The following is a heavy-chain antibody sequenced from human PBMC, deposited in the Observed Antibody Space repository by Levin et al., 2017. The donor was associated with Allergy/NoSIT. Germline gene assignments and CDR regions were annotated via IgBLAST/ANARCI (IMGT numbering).Heavy chain of an antibody. V-gene: IGHV1-18*01. D-gene: IGHD6-19*01. CDR1: GYTFTSYG. J-gene: IGHJ3*02. CDR3: ARVPYRTTQKKNDIAVAGRRPERAFDI. CDR2: ISAYNGNT. Sequence: ASVKVSCKASGYTFTSYGISWVRQAPGQGLEWMGWISAYNGNTNYAQKLQGRVTMTTDTSTSTAYMELRSLRSDDTAVYYCARVPYRTTQKKNDIAVAGRRPERAFDIWGQGTMVTVSS.